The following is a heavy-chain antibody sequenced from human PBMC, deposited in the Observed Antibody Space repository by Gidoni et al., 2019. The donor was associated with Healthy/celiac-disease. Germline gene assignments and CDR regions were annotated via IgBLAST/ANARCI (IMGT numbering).Heavy chain of an antibody. D-gene: IGHD3-3*01. CDR1: GGSISSYY. Sequence: QVQLKESGPGLVKPSETLSLTCTVSGGSISSYYWSWIRQPPGKGLEWIGYIYYSGSTNYNPSLKSRVTISVDTSKNQFSLKLSSVTAADTAVYYCARGVKGFWSGYYHYYYYMDVWGKGTTVTVSS. J-gene: IGHJ6*03. CDR2: IYYSGST. CDR3: ARGVKGFWSGYYHYYYYMDV. V-gene: IGHV4-59*08.